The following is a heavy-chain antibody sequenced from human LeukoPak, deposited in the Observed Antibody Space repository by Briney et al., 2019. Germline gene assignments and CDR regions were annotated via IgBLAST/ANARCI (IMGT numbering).Heavy chain of an antibody. CDR1: GFTFSSYW. CDR3: ARSSRAPSSFLRGNYLDY. J-gene: IGHJ4*02. D-gene: IGHD6-13*01. CDR2: IKQDGSEK. V-gene: IGHV3-7*01. Sequence: GGSLRLSCAASGFTFSSYWMSWVRQAPGKGLEWVANIKQDGSEKYYVDSVKGRFTISSDNAKNSLYLQMNSLRAEDTAVYYCARSSRAPSSFLRGNYLDYWGQGTLVTVCS.